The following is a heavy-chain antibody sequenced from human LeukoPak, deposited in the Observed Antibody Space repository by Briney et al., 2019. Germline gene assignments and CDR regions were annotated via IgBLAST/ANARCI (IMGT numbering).Heavy chain of an antibody. J-gene: IGHJ1*01. D-gene: IGHD6-6*01. CDR2: MNPNSGGT. Sequence: GASVKVSCKASGYSFTGYYLHWVRQAPGQGLEWMGWMNPNSGGTNFAQKFQNRVTMTRNTSISTAYLELSSLRSDDTAVYFCARDRSSSPEYFQYWGQGTLVTVSS. V-gene: IGHV1-2*02. CDR3: ARDRSSSPEYFQY. CDR1: GYSFTGYY.